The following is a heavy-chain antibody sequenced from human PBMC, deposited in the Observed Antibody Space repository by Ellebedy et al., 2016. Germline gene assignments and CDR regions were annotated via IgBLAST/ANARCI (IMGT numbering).Heavy chain of an antibody. D-gene: IGHD2-21*01. CDR3: VRDWHISDGGDYYHWFNP. Sequence: ASVKVSXXASGYTFTDYYIHWVRQARGQGLEWMGWINPNTGGTHYAQMFQGRVTMTRDTSITTAYLELNSLKSDDTAVYYCVRDWHISDGGDYYHWFNPWGQGTQVTVSS. CDR2: INPNTGGT. J-gene: IGHJ5*02. V-gene: IGHV1-2*02. CDR1: GYTFTDYY.